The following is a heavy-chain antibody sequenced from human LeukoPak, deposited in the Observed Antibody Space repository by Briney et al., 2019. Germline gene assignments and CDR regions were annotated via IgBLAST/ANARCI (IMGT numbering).Heavy chain of an antibody. CDR2: MNPNSGNT. CDR3: ARGTPPNVYDFGSGRKNWFDP. V-gene: IGHV1-8*01. J-gene: IGHJ5*02. CDR1: GYTFTSYN. Sequence: ASLKDSCKAPGYTFTSYNINWVRQATGQGLEWMGWMNPNSGNTDYAQKLQGAVTTTRNTSISTTYMELSSLRSEDTAVYYCARGTPPNVYDFGSGRKNWFDPWGQGTLVTVSS. D-gene: IGHD3-3*01.